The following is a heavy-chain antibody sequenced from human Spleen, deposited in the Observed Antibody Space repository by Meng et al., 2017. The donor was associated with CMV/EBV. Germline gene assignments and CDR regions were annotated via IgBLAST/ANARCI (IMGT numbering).Heavy chain of an antibody. CDR1: GYTFTGYY. D-gene: IGHD1-26*01. J-gene: IGHJ6*02. CDR2: ISAYNGNT. Sequence: ASVKVSCKASGYTFTGYYIHWVRQAPGQGLEWMGWISAYNGNTNYAQKLQGRVTMTTDTSTSTAYMELRSLRSDDTAVYYCAREDRASGSYYNYYYGMDVWGQGTTVTVSS. CDR3: AREDRASGSYYNYYYGMDV. V-gene: IGHV1-18*04.